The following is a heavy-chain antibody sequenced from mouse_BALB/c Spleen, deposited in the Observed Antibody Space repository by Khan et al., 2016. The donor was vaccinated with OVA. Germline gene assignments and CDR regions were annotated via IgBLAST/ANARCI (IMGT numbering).Heavy chain of an antibody. Sequence: VQLQESGPGLVAPSQSLSITCTVSGFSLTSYGVNWVRQPPGKGLEWLGVIWGGGSTNYHSTLMSRLSISKDNSQSQVFLKLSSLQTDDTATYYCAKWGTANYYAMDYWGQGTSVTVSS. V-gene: IGHV2-3*01. CDR1: GFSLTSYG. CDR2: IWGGGST. CDR3: AKWGTANYYAMDY. J-gene: IGHJ4*01. D-gene: IGHD1-2*01.